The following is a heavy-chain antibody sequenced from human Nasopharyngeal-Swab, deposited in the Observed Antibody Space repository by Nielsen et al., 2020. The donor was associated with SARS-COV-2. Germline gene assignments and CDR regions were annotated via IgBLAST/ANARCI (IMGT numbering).Heavy chain of an antibody. J-gene: IGHJ4*02. Sequence: GESLKISCAASGFTFSSYAMHWVRQAPGKGLEWVAVISYDGSNKYYADSVKGRFTISRDNSKNTLYLQMNSLRAEDTAVYYCARDLDAGSYYSPGYWGQGTLVTVSS. CDR1: GFTFSSYA. CDR2: ISYDGSNK. CDR3: ARDLDAGSYYSPGY. D-gene: IGHD1-26*01. V-gene: IGHV3-30-3*01.